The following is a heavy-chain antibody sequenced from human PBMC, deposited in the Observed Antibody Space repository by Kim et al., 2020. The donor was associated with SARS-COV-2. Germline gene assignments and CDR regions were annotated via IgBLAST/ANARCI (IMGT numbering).Heavy chain of an antibody. D-gene: IGHD5-18*01. Sequence: PSLKGRVTISVDTSKNPFSLKLSSVTAADTAVYYCARQGYSYGLWLAFDIWGQGTMVTVSS. V-gene: IGHV4-59*08. CDR3: ARQGYSYGLWLAFDI. J-gene: IGHJ3*02.